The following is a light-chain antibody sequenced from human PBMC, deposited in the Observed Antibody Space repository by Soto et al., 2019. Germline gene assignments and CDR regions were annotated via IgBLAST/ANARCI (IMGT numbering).Light chain of an antibody. Sequence: DIQMTQSPSTLSASVGDTVTITCRASQSISSWLAWYQQKPGKAPKLLIYKASSLESGVPSRFSGSGSGTEFTLTISSLQPDDSATYYCQQYNSYSGTFGQGTKVDTK. CDR3: QQYNSYSGT. CDR1: QSISSW. J-gene: IGKJ1*01. CDR2: KAS. V-gene: IGKV1-5*03.